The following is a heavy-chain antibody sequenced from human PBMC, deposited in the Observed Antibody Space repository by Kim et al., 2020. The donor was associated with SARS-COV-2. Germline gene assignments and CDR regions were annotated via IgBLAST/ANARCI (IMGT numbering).Heavy chain of an antibody. CDR3: ASNWATDSSSYEDYYGMDV. CDR2: ISSSSSYI. D-gene: IGHD6-6*01. J-gene: IGHJ6*02. V-gene: IGHV3-21*01. Sequence: GGSLRLSCAASGFTFSSYSMNWVRQAPGKGLEWVSSISSSSSYIYYADSVKGRFTISRDNAKNSLYLQMNSLRAEDTAVYYCASNWATDSSSYEDYYGMDVWGQGTTVTVSS. CDR1: GFTFSSYS.